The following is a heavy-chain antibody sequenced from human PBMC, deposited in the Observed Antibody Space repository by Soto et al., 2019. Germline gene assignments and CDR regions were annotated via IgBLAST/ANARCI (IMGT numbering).Heavy chain of an antibody. CDR2: IYYSGST. D-gene: IGHD3-9*01. CDR1: GGSISSGGYY. J-gene: IGHJ4*02. Sequence: SETLSLTCTVSGGSISSGGYYWSWIRQHPGKGLEWIGYIYYSGSTYYNPSLKSRVTISVDTSKNQFSLKLSSVTAADTAVYYCARYDILTGYYGSVYWGQGTLVTVSS. CDR3: ARYDILTGYYGSVY. V-gene: IGHV4-31*03.